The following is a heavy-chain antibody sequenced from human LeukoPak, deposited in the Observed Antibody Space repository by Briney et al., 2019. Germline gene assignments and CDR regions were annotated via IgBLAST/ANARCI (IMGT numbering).Heavy chain of an antibody. CDR3: ARVGEQNAFDI. CDR1: GGSFSSYY. J-gene: IGHJ3*02. Sequence: SETLSLTCAVYGGSFSSYYWSWIRQPAGKGLEWIGRIYTSGSTNYNPSLKSRVTMSVDTSKNQFSLKLSSVTAADTAVYYCARVGEQNAFDIWGQGTMVTVSS. CDR2: IYTSGST. D-gene: IGHD1/OR15-1a*01. V-gene: IGHV4-59*10.